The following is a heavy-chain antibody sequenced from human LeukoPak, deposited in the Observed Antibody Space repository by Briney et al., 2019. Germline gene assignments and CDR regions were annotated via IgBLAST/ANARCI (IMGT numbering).Heavy chain of an antibody. V-gene: IGHV1-24*01. CDR3: ATGPRMRLRLGEAGYYYYGMDV. CDR2: FDPEDGET. J-gene: IGHJ6*04. CDR1: GYTLTELS. D-gene: IGHD3-16*01. Sequence: GASVKVSCKVSGYTLTELSMHWVRQAPGKGLEWMGGFDPEDGETIYAQKFQGRVTMTEDTSTDTAYMELGSLRSEDTAVYYCATGPRMRLRLGEAGYYYYGMDVWGKGTTFTVSS.